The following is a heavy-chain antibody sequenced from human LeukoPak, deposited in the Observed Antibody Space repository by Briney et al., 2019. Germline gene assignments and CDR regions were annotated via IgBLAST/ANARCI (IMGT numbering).Heavy chain of an antibody. CDR1: GYTFTVYY. J-gene: IGHJ4*02. CDR3: AKRGGGDSIQDYFDF. V-gene: IGHV1-2*06. CDR2: DNPKSGRG. D-gene: IGHD1-26*01. Sequence: ASVKVSCKASGYTFTVYYIHWARDAPGQALEWMIRDNPKSGRGKYTEEFRGRVTVTRDTSINTAYMELRSLTSDDTAVYYCAKRGGGDSIQDYFDFWGQGTLVTVSS.